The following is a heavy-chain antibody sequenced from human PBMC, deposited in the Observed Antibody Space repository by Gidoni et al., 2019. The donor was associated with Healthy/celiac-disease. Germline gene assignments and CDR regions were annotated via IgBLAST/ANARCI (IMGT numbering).Heavy chain of an antibody. CDR3: ARGDYGDYDPHRDIYWYFDL. CDR2: INHSGST. J-gene: IGHJ2*01. V-gene: IGHV4-34*01. CDR1: GGSFSGYY. Sequence: QVQLQQWGAGLLKPSETLSLTCAFYGGSFSGYYWRWIRQPPGKGLEWIGEINHSGSTNYNPSLKSRVTISVDTSKNQFSLKLSSVTAADTAVYYCARGDYGDYDPHRDIYWYFDLWGRGTLVTVSS. D-gene: IGHD4-17*01.